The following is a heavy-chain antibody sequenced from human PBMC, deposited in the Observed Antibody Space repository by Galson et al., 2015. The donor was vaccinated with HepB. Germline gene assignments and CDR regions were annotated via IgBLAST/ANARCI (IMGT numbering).Heavy chain of an antibody. CDR3: AKDMGYSSSWSEFDP. D-gene: IGHD6-13*01. V-gene: IGHV3-30*02. CDR1: GFTFSSYG. CDR2: IRYDGSNK. Sequence: SLRLSCAASGFTFSSYGMHWVRQAPGKGLEWVAFIRYDGSNKYYADSVKGRFTISRDNSKNTLYLQMNSLRAEDTAVYYCAKDMGYSSSWSEFDPWGQGTLVTVSS. J-gene: IGHJ5*02.